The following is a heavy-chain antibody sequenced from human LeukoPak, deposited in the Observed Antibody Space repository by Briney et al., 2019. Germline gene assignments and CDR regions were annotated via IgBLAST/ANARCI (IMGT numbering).Heavy chain of an antibody. J-gene: IGHJ4*02. CDR2: MNPNSGNT. V-gene: IGHV1-8*01. CDR3: ARGNWQYTH. CDR1: GYTFVSYE. D-gene: IGHD1-1*01. Sequence: ASVKVSCKASGYTFVSYEINWVRQATGQGLEWMGWMNPNSGNTAYAQNFQGRVTLTSNTSISTAYMELSSLRSEDTAVYYCARGNWQYTHWGQGTLVTVSS.